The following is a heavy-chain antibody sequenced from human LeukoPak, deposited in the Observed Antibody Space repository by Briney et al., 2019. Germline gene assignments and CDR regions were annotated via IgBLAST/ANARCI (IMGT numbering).Heavy chain of an antibody. D-gene: IGHD3-3*01. Sequence: GESLKISCQASGYSFTTYWIAWVRQLPGKGLEWMGIIYPGDSDTRYSPSFQGQVTVSADKSISTAYLQWSSLKASDTAMYYCARRRRAREWSGVDYWGQGTLVTVSS. J-gene: IGHJ4*02. CDR2: IYPGDSDT. V-gene: IGHV5-51*01. CDR3: ARRRRAREWSGVDY. CDR1: GYSFTTYW.